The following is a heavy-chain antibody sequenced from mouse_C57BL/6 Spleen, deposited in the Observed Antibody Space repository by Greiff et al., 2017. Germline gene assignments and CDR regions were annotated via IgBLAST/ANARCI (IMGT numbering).Heavy chain of an antibody. D-gene: IGHD1-1*01. CDR1: GYTFTSYW. CDR3: ARGDGSSAY. Sequence: QVQLQQPGAELVKPGASVKLSCKASGYTFTSYWMQWVKQRPGQGLEWIGEIDPSDSYTNYNQKFKGKATLTVDTSYSTAYMQLSSLTSEDSAVYYCARGDGSSAYWGPGTLVTVSA. J-gene: IGHJ3*01. CDR2: IDPSDSYT. V-gene: IGHV1-50*01.